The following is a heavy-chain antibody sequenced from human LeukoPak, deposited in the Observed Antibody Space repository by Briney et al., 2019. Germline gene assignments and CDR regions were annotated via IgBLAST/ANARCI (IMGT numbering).Heavy chain of an antibody. CDR3: AAERYSDSCCWFDP. CDR2: IVFGSESR. V-gene: IGHV1-58*02. J-gene: IGHJ5*02. Sequence: SVKVSCKASGFTFSSSTMQWVRQARGQPLEWIGWIVFGSESREYAQKLQGRVTLTRDMSTNTAYMELSSLTSEDTAVYYCAAERYSDSCCWFDPWGQGTLVTVSS. D-gene: IGHD1-26*01. CDR1: GFTFSSST.